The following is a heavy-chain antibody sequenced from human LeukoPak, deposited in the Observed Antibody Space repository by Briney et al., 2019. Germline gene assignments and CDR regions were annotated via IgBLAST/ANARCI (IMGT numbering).Heavy chain of an antibody. V-gene: IGHV1-2*02. CDR2: INPNSGDT. Sequence: ASVKVSCKASGYTFTGYYMHWVRQAPGQGFHPIVWINPNSGDTNYAQKFQGRVTMTRDTSISTAHMELSRLRSDDTAVYYCATANPLYCSSTTCLFDYWGQGTLVTVS. D-gene: IGHD2-2*01. CDR1: GYTFTGYY. CDR3: ATANPLYCSSTTCLFDY. J-gene: IGHJ4*02.